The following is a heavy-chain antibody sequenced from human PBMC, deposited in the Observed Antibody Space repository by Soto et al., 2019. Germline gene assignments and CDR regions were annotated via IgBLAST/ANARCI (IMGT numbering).Heavy chain of an antibody. Sequence: QVQLVQSGAEVKKPGSSVKVSCKASGGTFSSYAISWVRQAPGQGLEWMGGIIPIFGTANYAQKFQGRVTITADESTSTAYMELSSLRSEDTAVYYCASLYYDILTGYSSDYDYYYGMDVWGHGTTVTVSS. V-gene: IGHV1-69*01. J-gene: IGHJ6*02. CDR1: GGTFSSYA. CDR2: IIPIFGTA. CDR3: ASLYYDILTGYSSDYDYYYGMDV. D-gene: IGHD3-9*01.